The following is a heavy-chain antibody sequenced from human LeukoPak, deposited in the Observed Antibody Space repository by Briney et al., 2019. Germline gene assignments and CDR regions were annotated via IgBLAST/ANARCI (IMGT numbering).Heavy chain of an antibody. Sequence: GGSMRLSCAASGFTFSGCAMSWVRQVPGKGLEWVSAIRGSGGTTYYADSVKGRFTISRDNSKDTLYLQMSSLRAEDTAVYYCARGLAVAGTIIDYWGQGTLVTVSS. V-gene: IGHV3-23*01. D-gene: IGHD6-19*01. CDR1: GFTFSGCA. CDR2: IRGSGGTT. J-gene: IGHJ4*02. CDR3: ARGLAVAGTIIDY.